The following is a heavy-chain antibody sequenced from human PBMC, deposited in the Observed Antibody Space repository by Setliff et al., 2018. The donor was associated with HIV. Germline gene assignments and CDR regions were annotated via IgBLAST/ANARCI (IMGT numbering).Heavy chain of an antibody. CDR2: IYTSGST. V-gene: IGHV4-61*02. CDR3: ARAPYYDSSGPFDY. CDR1: GVSIISGGYS. Sequence: PSETLSLTCAVSGVSIISGGYSWSWIRQPPGKGLEWIGRIYTSGSTNYNPSLKSRATMSVDTSKNQFSLKLSSVTAADTAVYYCARAPYYDSSGPFDYWGQGTLVTVSS. J-gene: IGHJ4*02. D-gene: IGHD3-22*01.